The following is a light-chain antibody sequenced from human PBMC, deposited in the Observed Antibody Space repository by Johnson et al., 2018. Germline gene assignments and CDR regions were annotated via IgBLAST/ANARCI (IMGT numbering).Light chain of an antibody. CDR3: GTWDSSLSAGNV. V-gene: IGLV1-51*02. J-gene: IGLJ1*01. Sequence: QSVFTQPPSVSAAPGQKVTISCSGSSSNIGNNYVSWYQQLPGTAPKLLIYENNKRPSGIPDRFSGSKSGTSATLRITGLQTGDEADYYCGTWDSSLSAGNVFGTGTKVTVL. CDR1: SSNIGNNY. CDR2: ENN.